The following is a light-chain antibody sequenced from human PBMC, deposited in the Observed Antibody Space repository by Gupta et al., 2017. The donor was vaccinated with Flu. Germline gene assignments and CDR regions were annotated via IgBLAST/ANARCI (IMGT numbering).Light chain of an antibody. CDR2: DVS. J-gene: IGKJ4*01. V-gene: IGKV2D-29*01. CDR1: QSLLYSDGKNY. CDR3: MQSIDLRT. Sequence: PGQPASISCKSSQSLLYSDGKNYLFWYLQKPGQPPQHLIYDVSKRFSGVADRFSGSGSGTDFTLKSSRGEAEDVGVYYGMQSIDLRTFGGGTKVEIK.